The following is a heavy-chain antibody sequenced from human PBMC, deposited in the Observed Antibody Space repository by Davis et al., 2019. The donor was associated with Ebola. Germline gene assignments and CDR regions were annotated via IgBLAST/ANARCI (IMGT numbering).Heavy chain of an antibody. CDR1: GGSVSSRDNYY. J-gene: IGHJ5*02. V-gene: IGHV4-61*01. CDR3: ARQFDP. Sequence: MPSETLSLTCFVSGGSVSSRDNYYWSWIRQSPGKGPEWIALIYYSGSTNYNPSLKSRVTISLDTFKNQFSLKLNSVTAADTAVYYCARQFDPWGQGILVTVSS. CDR2: IYYSGST.